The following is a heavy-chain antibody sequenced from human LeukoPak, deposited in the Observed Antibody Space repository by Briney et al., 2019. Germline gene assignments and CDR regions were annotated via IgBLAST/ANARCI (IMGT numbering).Heavy chain of an antibody. CDR1: GYTFTSYD. D-gene: IGHD6-13*01. Sequence: ASVTVSCKASGYTFTSYDINWVRQATGQGLAWMGWMNPNSGNTGYAQKFQGRVTITMNTSINTASMELSRLRSEETAVYYCARVSIAAAGTAYYCYYYYMDVWGKGTTVTVSS. J-gene: IGHJ6*03. CDR3: ARVSIAAAGTAYYCYYYYMDV. V-gene: IGHV1-8*03. CDR2: MNPNSGNT.